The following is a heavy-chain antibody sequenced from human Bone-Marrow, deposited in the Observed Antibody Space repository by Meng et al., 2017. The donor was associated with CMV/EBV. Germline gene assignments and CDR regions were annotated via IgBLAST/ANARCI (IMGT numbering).Heavy chain of an antibody. V-gene: IGHV3-21*01. CDR3: ARDLNYSSSWSDAFDI. J-gene: IGHJ3*02. CDR2: ISSSSSYI. CDR1: GFTFSSYS. Sequence: GGSLRLSCAASGFTFSSYSMNWVRQAPGKGLEWVSSISSSSSYIYYADSVKGRFTISRDNAKNSLYLQMNSLRAEDTAVYYCARDLNYSSSWSDAFDIWGQGTMVTVSS. D-gene: IGHD6-13*01.